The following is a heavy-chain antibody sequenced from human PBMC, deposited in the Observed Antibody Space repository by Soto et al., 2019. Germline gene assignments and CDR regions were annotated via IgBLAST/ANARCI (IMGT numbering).Heavy chain of an antibody. Sequence: GESLKISCKGSGNSFTTYCIGWVRQMPGKGLEGMVIIYPGDSDTRYSPSFQGQVTISADKSISTAYLQWSSLKASDTAMYYCARLIWGSYRWQNYFDYWGQGTLVTVSS. V-gene: IGHV5-51*01. CDR1: GNSFTTYC. D-gene: IGHD3-16*02. CDR2: IYPGDSDT. J-gene: IGHJ4*02. CDR3: ARLIWGSYRWQNYFDY.